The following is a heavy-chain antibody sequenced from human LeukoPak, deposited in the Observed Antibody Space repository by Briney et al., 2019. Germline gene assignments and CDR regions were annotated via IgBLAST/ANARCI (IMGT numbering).Heavy chain of an antibody. V-gene: IGHV1-18*01. CDR1: GYTFTSYG. Sequence: ASVKVSCKASGYTFTSYGISWVRQAPGQGLEWMGWISVYNGNTNYAQKLQGRVTMTTDTSTSTAYMELRSLRSDDTAVYYCARAEAYYDFWSGYYTGGGLDYWGQGTLVTVSS. J-gene: IGHJ4*02. CDR2: ISVYNGNT. D-gene: IGHD3-3*01. CDR3: ARAEAYYDFWSGYYTGGGLDY.